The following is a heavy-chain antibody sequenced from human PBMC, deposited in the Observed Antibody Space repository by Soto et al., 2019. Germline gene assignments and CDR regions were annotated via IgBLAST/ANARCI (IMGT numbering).Heavy chain of an antibody. CDR3: AREGMAVAGSFDY. Sequence: SETLSLTCTVSGGSLSSYYWSWIRQPPGKGLEWIGYIYYTGITDYNPSLKSRVTISVDTSKNQFSLKLSSVTAADTAVYYCAREGMAVAGSFDYWGQETLVTVSS. D-gene: IGHD6-19*01. CDR1: GGSLSSYY. J-gene: IGHJ4*02. CDR2: IYYTGIT. V-gene: IGHV4-59*01.